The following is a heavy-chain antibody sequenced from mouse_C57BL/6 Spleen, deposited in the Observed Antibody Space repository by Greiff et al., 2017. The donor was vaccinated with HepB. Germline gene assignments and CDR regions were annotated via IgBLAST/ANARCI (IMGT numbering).Heavy chain of an antibody. J-gene: IGHJ2*01. CDR2: INPSNGGT. CDR1: GYTFTSYW. V-gene: IGHV1-53*01. CDR3: ERDNYGSSYPFDY. Sequence: QVQLQQPGTELVKPGASVKLSCKASGYTFTSYWMHWVKQRPGQGLEWIGNINPSNGGTNYNEKFKSKATLTVDKSSSTAYMQLSSLTSEDSAAYYYERDNYGSSYPFDYWGQGTTVTVSS. D-gene: IGHD1-1*01.